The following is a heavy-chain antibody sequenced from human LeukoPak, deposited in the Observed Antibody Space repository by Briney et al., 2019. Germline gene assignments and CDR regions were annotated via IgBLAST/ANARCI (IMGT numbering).Heavy chain of an antibody. V-gene: IGHV3-74*01. D-gene: IGHD6-13*01. Sequence: PGGSLRLSCAAAGFTFSSYWMHWVRQAPGKGLVWVSRIKSDGSSTTYADSVEGRFTISRDNAKNTLYLQMNSLRAEDTAVYYCARGERAAAAFDYWGQGTLVTVSS. J-gene: IGHJ4*02. CDR3: ARGERAAAAFDY. CDR2: IKSDGSST. CDR1: GFTFSSYW.